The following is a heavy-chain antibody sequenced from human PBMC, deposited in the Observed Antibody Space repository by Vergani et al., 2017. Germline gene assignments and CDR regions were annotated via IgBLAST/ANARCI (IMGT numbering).Heavy chain of an antibody. CDR1: GYIFSNFW. D-gene: IGHD3-10*01. CDR2: IYPGDSEV. V-gene: IGHV5-51*01. J-gene: IGHJ3*01. CDR3: ASGGHGSENGGALQL. Sequence: EKQLVQSGSETKKPGESLKISCQAFGYIFSNFWIGWVRQRPGRGLDWMGFIYPGDSEVKSNPTFRGQVIFSVDTSVNTAYLQWRSLQASDTATYFCASGGHGSENGGALQLWGQGTNITVSA.